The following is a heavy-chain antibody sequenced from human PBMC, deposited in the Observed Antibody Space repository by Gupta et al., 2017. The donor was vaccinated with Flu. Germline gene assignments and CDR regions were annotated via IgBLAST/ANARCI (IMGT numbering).Heavy chain of an antibody. Sequence: SGSTYYNPSLKSRVTISVDTSKNQFSLKLSSVTAADTAVYYCARDVVVPAATLGGMDVWGQGTTVTVSS. J-gene: IGHJ6*02. D-gene: IGHD2-2*01. CDR2: SGST. CDR3: ARDVVVPAATLGGMDV. V-gene: IGHV4-31*02.